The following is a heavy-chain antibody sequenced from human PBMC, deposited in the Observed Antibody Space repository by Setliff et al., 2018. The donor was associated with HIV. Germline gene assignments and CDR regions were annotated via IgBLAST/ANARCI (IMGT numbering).Heavy chain of an antibody. V-gene: IGHV1-69*13. D-gene: IGHD3-22*01. CDR2: IIPVFGTT. CDR1: GGTFSSYA. Sequence: SVKVSCKASGGTFSSYAISWVRQAPGQGLDWMGGIIPVFGTTNYAQKFQGRVTITADESTSSAYMELSSLRSEDTAVYYCARGGVYYYDSSGWSMDYWGQGTLVTVSS. J-gene: IGHJ4*02. CDR3: ARGGVYYYDSSGWSMDY.